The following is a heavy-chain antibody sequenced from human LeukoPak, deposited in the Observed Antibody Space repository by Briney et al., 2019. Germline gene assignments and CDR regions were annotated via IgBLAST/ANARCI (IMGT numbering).Heavy chain of an antibody. D-gene: IGHD5-18*01. V-gene: IGHV3-48*01. CDR3: ARAFYTYGPYYFDY. CDR2: TDSRNTI. J-gene: IGHJ4*02. Sequence: QPGGSLRLSCAASGFTFSSYILTWIRQAPGKGLEWVSYTDSRNTIYYTDSVKGRFTISRDNAKNSLYLQMNSLRVEDTALYYCARAFYTYGPYYFDYWGQGTLVTVSS. CDR1: GFTFSSYI.